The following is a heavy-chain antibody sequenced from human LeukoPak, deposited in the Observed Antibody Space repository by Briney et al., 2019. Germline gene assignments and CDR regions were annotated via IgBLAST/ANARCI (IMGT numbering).Heavy chain of an antibody. CDR1: GYSFSSYG. D-gene: IGHD7-27*01. Sequence: ASVKVSCKASGYSFSSYGITWVRQAPGQGLEWLGWIITYSGKTYYAEKVQGRVSVTTDTSTSTAYMELRSLRSDDTAVYYCARDLVKDRRNWGNHGMDVWGQGTTVTVS. J-gene: IGHJ6*02. CDR3: ARDLVKDRRNWGNHGMDV. CDR2: IITYSGKT. V-gene: IGHV1-18*01.